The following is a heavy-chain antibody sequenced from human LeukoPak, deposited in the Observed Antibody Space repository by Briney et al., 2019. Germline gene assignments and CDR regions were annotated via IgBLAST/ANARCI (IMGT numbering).Heavy chain of an antibody. CDR1: GFTFSRYW. V-gene: IGHV3-7*03. CDR3: ARVQLVGYYYYSYMDV. J-gene: IGHJ6*03. D-gene: IGHD6-6*01. Sequence: PGGSLRLSCAASGFTFSRYWMSWVRQAPGKGLEWVASINQDETAKLYVDSVKGRFTISRDNAKNSLYLQMNSLRAEDTALYYCARVQLVGYYYYSYMDVWGKGTTVTVSS. CDR2: INQDETAK.